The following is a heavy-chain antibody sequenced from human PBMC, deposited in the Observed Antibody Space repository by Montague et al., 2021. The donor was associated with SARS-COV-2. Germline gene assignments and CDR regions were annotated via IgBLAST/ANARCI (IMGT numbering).Heavy chain of an antibody. Sequence: SETLSLTCTVSGGSISSSSYYWGWIRQPPGKGLEWIGSIYYSGSTYYNPSLKSRVTISVDTSKNQFSLKLSSVTAADTAVYYCTSLPRITIFGVVIHVDYWGQGTLVTVSS. CDR1: GGSISSSSYY. D-gene: IGHD3-3*01. CDR2: IYYSGST. J-gene: IGHJ4*02. V-gene: IGHV4-39*01. CDR3: TSLPRITIFGVVIHVDY.